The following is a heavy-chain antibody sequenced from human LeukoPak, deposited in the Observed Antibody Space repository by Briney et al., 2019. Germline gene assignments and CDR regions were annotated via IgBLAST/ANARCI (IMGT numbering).Heavy chain of an antibody. CDR2: IKRDGSEK. CDR3: ARLGRSGSYFRGAFDF. V-gene: IGHV3-7*01. Sequence: GGSLRLSCAASGFSLSSTWMSWVRQAPGKGLEWVANIKRDGSEKFYVDSVKGRFTISRDNAKNSLYLLMNSLRAEDTAVYYCARLGRSGSYFRGAFDFWGQGTMVTVSS. D-gene: IGHD1-26*01. J-gene: IGHJ3*01. CDR1: GFSLSSTW.